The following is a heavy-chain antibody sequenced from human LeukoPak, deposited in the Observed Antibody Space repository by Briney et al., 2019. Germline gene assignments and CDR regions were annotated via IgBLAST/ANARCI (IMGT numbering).Heavy chain of an antibody. CDR3: ARDVGIVVVPAAIHP. D-gene: IGHD2-2*03. Sequence: ASVKVSCKASGYTFTSYGISWVRQAPGQGLEWMGWINPNSGGTNYAQKFQGRVTMTRDTSISTAYMELRRLRSDDTAVYYCARDVGIVVVPAAIHPWGQGTLVTVSS. CDR2: INPNSGGT. CDR1: GYTFTSYG. J-gene: IGHJ5*02. V-gene: IGHV1-2*02.